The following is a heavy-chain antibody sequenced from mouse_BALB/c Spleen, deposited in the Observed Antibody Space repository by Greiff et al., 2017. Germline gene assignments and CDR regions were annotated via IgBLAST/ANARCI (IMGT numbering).Heavy chain of an antibody. J-gene: IGHJ3*01. CDR1: GFSLTSYD. CDR2: IWTGGGT. Sequence: QVQLKESGPGLVAPSQSLSITCTVSGFSLTSYDISWIRQPPGKGLEWLGVIWTGGGTNYNSAFMSRLSISKDNSKSQVFLKMNSLQTDDTAIYYCVRGDYRYAWFAYWGQGTLVTVSA. D-gene: IGHD2-14*01. CDR3: VRGDYRYAWFAY. V-gene: IGHV2-9-2*01.